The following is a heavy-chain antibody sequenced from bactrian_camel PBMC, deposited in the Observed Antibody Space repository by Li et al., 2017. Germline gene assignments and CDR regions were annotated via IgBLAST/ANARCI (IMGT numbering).Heavy chain of an antibody. CDR1: GRSNNIDS. J-gene: IGHJ6*01. D-gene: IGHD1*01. CDR2: ICTVDGRA. V-gene: IGHV3S53*01. CDR3: AKDITCRAGYCPRATGY. Sequence: HVQLVESGGGSVQTGGSLRLSCAASGRSNNIDSMAWFRQAPGKEREGVADICTVDGRATYADSVKGRFTIARGDAKDTVYLQMNSLKTEDTARYYCAKDITCRAGYCPRATGYWGQGTQVTVS.